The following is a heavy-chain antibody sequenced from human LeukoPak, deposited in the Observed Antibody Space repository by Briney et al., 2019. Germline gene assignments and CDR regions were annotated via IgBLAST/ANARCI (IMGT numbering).Heavy chain of an antibody. J-gene: IGHJ4*02. Sequence: GGSLRLSCAASGFAFSSYSMNWVRQAPGKGLEWVSSISSSSSSIYYADSVKGRFTISRDNAKNSLYLQMNSLRAEDTAVYYCARESLLWFGESPTPFDYWGQGTLVTVSS. CDR1: GFAFSSYS. CDR2: ISSSSSSI. D-gene: IGHD3-10*01. CDR3: ARESLLWFGESPTPFDY. V-gene: IGHV3-21*01.